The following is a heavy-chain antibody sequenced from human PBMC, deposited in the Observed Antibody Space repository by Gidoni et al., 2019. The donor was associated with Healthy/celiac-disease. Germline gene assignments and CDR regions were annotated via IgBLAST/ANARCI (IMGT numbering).Heavy chain of an antibody. Sequence: EVQLVESGGGLVQPGGSLRLSCAASGFTFSSYSMNWVRQAPGQGLEWVSYISSSSSTIYYADSVKGRFTISRDNAKNSLYLQMNSLRAEDTAVYYCARDGGSSSGWYYYYYGMDVWGQGTTVTVSS. CDR1: GFTFSSYS. J-gene: IGHJ6*02. CDR3: ARDGGSSSGWYYYYYGMDV. D-gene: IGHD6-19*01. CDR2: ISSSSSTI. V-gene: IGHV3-48*04.